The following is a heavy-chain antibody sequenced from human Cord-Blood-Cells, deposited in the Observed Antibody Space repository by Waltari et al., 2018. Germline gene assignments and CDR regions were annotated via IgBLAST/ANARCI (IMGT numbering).Heavy chain of an antibody. D-gene: IGHD6-13*01. Sequence: QVQLVQSGAEVKKPGASVKVSCKASGYTFTGYYMHWVRQAPGQGLEWRGWINPNRGGTSYAQKFQGRVTMTRDTSISTAYMELSRLGSDDTAVYYCARRRGSSWFDYWGQGTLVTVSS. CDR1: GYTFTGYY. V-gene: IGHV1-2*02. CDR3: ARRRGSSWFDY. J-gene: IGHJ4*02. CDR2: INPNRGGT.